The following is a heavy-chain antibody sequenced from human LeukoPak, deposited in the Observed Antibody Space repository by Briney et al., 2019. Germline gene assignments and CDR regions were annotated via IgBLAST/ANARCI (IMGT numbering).Heavy chain of an antibody. Sequence: ASVKVSCKASGYTFTSYYMHWVRQALGQGLEWMGIINPSGGSTSYAQKFQGRVTMTRDMSTSTVYMELSSLRSEDTAVYYCAREGAAAGDYYYMDVWGKGTTVTVSS. J-gene: IGHJ6*03. V-gene: IGHV1-46*01. D-gene: IGHD6-13*01. CDR3: AREGAAAGDYYYMDV. CDR1: GYTFTSYY. CDR2: INPSGGST.